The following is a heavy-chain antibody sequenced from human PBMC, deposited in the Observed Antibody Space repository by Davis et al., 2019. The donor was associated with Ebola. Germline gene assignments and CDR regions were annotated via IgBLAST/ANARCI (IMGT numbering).Heavy chain of an antibody. CDR3: ARDPSSGWFYYYYGMDV. D-gene: IGHD6-19*01. V-gene: IGHV1-2*02. Sequence: ASVKVPRQASRYTFTGHYMHWVRQAPGQGLEWMGWINPNSGGTNYAQKFQGRVTMTRDTSISTAYMELSRLRSDDTAVYYCARDPSSGWFYYYYGMDVWGQGTTVTVSS. CDR2: INPNSGGT. CDR1: RYTFTGHY. J-gene: IGHJ6*02.